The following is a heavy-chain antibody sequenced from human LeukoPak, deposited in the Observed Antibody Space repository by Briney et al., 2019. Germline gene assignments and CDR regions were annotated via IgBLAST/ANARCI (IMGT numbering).Heavy chain of an antibody. CDR2: MKEDGSEI. CDR1: GFTFSAYW. Sequence: GGSLRLSCVGSGFTFSAYWMDWVRQAPGKGLEWVAIMKEDGSEIYYVDSVKGRFTISRDNAKKLVYLQLDRLRVEDTAVYYCARESLRYYQDTSGSGYYFDLWGQGTLVTVSS. V-gene: IGHV3-7*01. J-gene: IGHJ4*02. CDR3: ARESLRYYQDTSGSGYYFDL. D-gene: IGHD3-22*01.